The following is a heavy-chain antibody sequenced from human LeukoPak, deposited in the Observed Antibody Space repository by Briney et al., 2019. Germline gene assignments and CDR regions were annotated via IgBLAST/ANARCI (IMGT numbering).Heavy chain of an antibody. D-gene: IGHD3-22*01. CDR3: ASPVDSYYYDSSGYYWDY. CDR2: INPNSGGT. J-gene: IGHJ4*02. V-gene: IGHV1-2*06. CDR1: GYTFTGYY. Sequence: ASVKVSCKASGYTFTGYYMHWVRQAPGQGLEWMGRINPNSGGTNYAQKFQGRVTMTRDTSIGTAYMELSRLRSDDTAVYYCASPVDSYYYDSSGYYWDYWGQGTLVTVSS.